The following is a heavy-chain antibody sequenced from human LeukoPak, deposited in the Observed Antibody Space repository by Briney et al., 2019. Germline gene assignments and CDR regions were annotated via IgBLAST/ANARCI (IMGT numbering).Heavy chain of an antibody. CDR3: ARVRHKREYPSVFDY. Sequence: ASVKVSSTASGYTFTAYYMHWVRPAPGQGLEWMGWINPNSGGTNYAQKFQGRVTMTRDTSISTAYMELSRLRSDDTAVYYCARVRHKREYPSVFDYWGQGTLVTVSS. CDR1: GYTFTAYY. V-gene: IGHV1-2*02. CDR2: INPNSGGT. D-gene: IGHD3-10*01. J-gene: IGHJ4*02.